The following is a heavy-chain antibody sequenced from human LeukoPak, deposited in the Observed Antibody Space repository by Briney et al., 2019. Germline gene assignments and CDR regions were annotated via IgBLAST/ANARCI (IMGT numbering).Heavy chain of an antibody. V-gene: IGHV4-34*01. CDR2: INHSGST. CDR1: GGSFSGYY. D-gene: IGHD3-22*01. J-gene: IGHJ4*02. CDR3: ARALGVVVVTAYYLDY. Sequence: ASETLSLTCAVYGGSFSGYYWSWIRQPPGKGLEWIGEINHSGSTNYNPSLKSRVTISVDTSKNQFSLKLSSVTAADTAVYYCARALGVVVVTAYYLDYWGQGTLVTVSS.